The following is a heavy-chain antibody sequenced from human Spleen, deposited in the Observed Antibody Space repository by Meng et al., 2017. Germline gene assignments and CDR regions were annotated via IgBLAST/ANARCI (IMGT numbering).Heavy chain of an antibody. D-gene: IGHD5-12*01. Sequence: ASVKVSCKASGYTFIGYYMHWVRQAPGQGLEWMGWINPNNGGTIYAQKIQGRVTMTRDTSISTAYMELSSLRSEDTAVYYCSVATSGPDYWGQGTLVTVSS. CDR3: SVATSGPDY. CDR2: INPNNGGT. V-gene: IGHV1-2*02. CDR1: GYTFIGYY. J-gene: IGHJ4*02.